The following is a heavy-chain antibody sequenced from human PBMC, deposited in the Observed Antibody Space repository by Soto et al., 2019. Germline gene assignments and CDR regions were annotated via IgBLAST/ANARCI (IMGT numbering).Heavy chain of an antibody. V-gene: IGHV4-61*01. Sequence: PSETLSLTCTVSDGSVSSGIDYWSWIRQPPGKGLEWIGYIYYSGTTNYNPSLKSRVTISVDTSKNQFTLKLSSVTAADTAVYYCARISRYDSSGYFAQCLDNWGQGTLVTVSS. D-gene: IGHD3-22*01. CDR1: DGSVSSGIDY. CDR2: IYYSGTT. CDR3: ARISRYDSSGYFAQCLDN. J-gene: IGHJ4*02.